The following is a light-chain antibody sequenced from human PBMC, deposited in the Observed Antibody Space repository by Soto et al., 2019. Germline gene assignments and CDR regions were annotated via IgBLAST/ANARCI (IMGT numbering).Light chain of an antibody. CDR2: AAS. Sequence: AIQMTQPPSSLSASVGDRVTITCRASQGIRNDLGWYQQKPGKAPKLLIYAASSLQSGVPSRFSGSGSGTDFTLTISSLQPEDFATYYCLQDYNYPAITFGQGTRLEIK. CDR3: LQDYNYPAIT. J-gene: IGKJ5*01. CDR1: QGIRND. V-gene: IGKV1-6*01.